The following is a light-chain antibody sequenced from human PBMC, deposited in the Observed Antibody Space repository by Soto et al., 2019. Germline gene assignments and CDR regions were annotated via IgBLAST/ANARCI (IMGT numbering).Light chain of an antibody. CDR1: QSVASY. J-gene: IGKJ2*01. Sequence: DIQMTQSPSSLSASVGDRVTITCRTSQSVASYLNWYQHQTGKAPRLLIYEASILQSGVPSRFSGSGSGTDFTLTITRRETGDFATYYCQQSYSTPYTFGQGTKLQIK. CDR2: EAS. V-gene: IGKV1-39*01. CDR3: QQSYSTPYT.